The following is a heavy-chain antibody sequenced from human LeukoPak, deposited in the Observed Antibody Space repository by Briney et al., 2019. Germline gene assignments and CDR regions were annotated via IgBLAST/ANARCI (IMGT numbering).Heavy chain of an antibody. CDR2: IYYSGST. CDR3: AKDWSIFGARDWFDP. Sequence: KPSETLSLTCTVSGGSISSYYWSWIRQPPGKGLEWIGYIYYSGSTNYSPSLKSRVTISRDTSKNQFSLNLSSVTAADTAVYYCAKDWSIFGARDWFDPWGQGTLVTVSS. V-gene: IGHV4-59*12. D-gene: IGHD3-3*01. CDR1: GGSISSYY. J-gene: IGHJ5*02.